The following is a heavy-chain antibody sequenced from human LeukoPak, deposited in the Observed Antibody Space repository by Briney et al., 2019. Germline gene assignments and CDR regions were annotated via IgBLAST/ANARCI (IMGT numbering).Heavy chain of an antibody. V-gene: IGHV3-74*01. Sequence: PGGSLRLSCAASGFTFSSNWMHWVRQVPGKGLVWVSRISGDGSTIDYADSVRARFTISRDNAKKTVYLQMNSLRAEDTAVYYCTRSVDYWGQGTLVTVSS. CDR3: TRSVDY. CDR2: ISGDGSTI. J-gene: IGHJ4*02. CDR1: GFTFSSNW.